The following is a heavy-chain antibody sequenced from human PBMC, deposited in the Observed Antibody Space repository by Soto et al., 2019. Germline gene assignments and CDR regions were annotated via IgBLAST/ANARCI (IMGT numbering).Heavy chain of an antibody. CDR3: ARHEAPSGWYFDY. Sequence: SETLSLTCTVSGDSINTPHYYWGWIRQPPGKGLEWIGSIYYSGSTYYNPSLKSRVTISVDTSKNQFSLKLSSVTAADTAVYYCARHEAPSGWYFDYWGQGTMVTV. D-gene: IGHD6-19*01. V-gene: IGHV4-39*01. CDR1: GDSINTPHYY. J-gene: IGHJ4*02. CDR2: IYYSGST.